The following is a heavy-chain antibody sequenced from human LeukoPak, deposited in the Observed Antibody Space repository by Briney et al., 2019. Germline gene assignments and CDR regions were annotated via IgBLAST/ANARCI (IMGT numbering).Heavy chain of an antibody. Sequence: ASVKVSCKASGYTFTSYGISWVRQAPGQGLEWMGWISAYNGNTNYAQKLQGRVTMTTDTSTSTAYMELRSLRSDDTAVYYCARWAMTAGGWLKDDYWGQGTLVTVSS. CDR3: ARWAMTAGGWLKDDY. CDR1: GYTFTSYG. V-gene: IGHV1-18*01. CDR2: ISAYNGNT. D-gene: IGHD5-12*01. J-gene: IGHJ4*02.